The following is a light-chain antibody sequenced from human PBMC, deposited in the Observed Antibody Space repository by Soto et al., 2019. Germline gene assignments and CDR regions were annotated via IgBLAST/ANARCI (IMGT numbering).Light chain of an antibody. CDR2: DAS. V-gene: IGKV1-33*01. J-gene: IGKJ1*01. CDR1: QDISNY. CDR3: QQYNSYSWT. Sequence: DIQMTQSPSSLSASVGDRVTITCQASQDISNYLNWYQQKPGKAPKLLIYDASNLETGVPSMFSGSGSGTDFTFTISNLQTDDFATYYCQQYNSYSWTVGQGTKGDIK.